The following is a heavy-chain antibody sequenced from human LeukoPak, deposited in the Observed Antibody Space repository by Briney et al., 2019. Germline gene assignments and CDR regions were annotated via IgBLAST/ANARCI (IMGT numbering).Heavy chain of an antibody. Sequence: GGSLRLSCAASAFSFSKFALIWVRQAPGKGLEWVSAITANGGFTLYADAVKGRFTVSRDNSKNTLYLQINSLRPEDTAMYYCAKDPNGDYIGAFDFWGQGTMVTVSS. J-gene: IGHJ3*01. V-gene: IGHV3-23*01. D-gene: IGHD4-17*01. CDR3: AKDPNGDYIGAFDF. CDR1: AFSFSKFA. CDR2: ITANGGFT.